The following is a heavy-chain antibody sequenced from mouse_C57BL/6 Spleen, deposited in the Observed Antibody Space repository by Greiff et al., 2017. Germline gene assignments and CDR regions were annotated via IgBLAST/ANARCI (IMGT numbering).Heavy chain of an antibody. D-gene: IGHD1-1*01. CDR3: ARSPVRSQNFDY. Sequence: EVQLQQSGPGLAKPSQTLSLSCSVTGYSITSYYWNWIRKFPGNKLEYMGYISSSGNTYYNPSLKSRISITRDTSKNQYYLQLNSVTTADTATYYCARSPVRSQNFDYWGQGTTLTVSS. J-gene: IGHJ2*01. CDR1: GYSITSYY. CDR2: ISSSGNT. V-gene: IGHV3-8*01.